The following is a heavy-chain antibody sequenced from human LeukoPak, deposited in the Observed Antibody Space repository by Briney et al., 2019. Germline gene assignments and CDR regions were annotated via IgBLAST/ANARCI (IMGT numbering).Heavy chain of an antibody. Sequence: PSETLSLTCTVSGGSVSSGSYYWSWIRQPPGKGLEWIGCIYYSGSTNYNPSLKSRVTISVDTSKNQFSLKLSSVTAADTAVYYCARVPTYYYDSSGYYYFDYWGQGTLVTVSS. V-gene: IGHV4-61*01. D-gene: IGHD3-22*01. J-gene: IGHJ4*02. CDR1: GGSVSSGSYY. CDR2: IYYSGST. CDR3: ARVPTYYYDSSGYYYFDY.